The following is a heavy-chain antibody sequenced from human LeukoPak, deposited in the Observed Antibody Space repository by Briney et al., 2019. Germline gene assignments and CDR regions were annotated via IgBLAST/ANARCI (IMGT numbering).Heavy chain of an antibody. V-gene: IGHV4-61*02. CDR1: GASVNSGNYY. J-gene: IGHJ4*02. D-gene: IGHD1-26*01. CDR2: IYTSGNT. Sequence: SETLSLTCTVSGASVNSGNYYWTWIRQPAGKRLEWIGRIYTSGNTNYKPSLKSRVTISADTSKNQFSLKLTSVTAADTAVYYCARRSRDNGNYDGPSGLDYWGQGTLVTVSS. CDR3: ARRSRDNGNYDGPSGLDY.